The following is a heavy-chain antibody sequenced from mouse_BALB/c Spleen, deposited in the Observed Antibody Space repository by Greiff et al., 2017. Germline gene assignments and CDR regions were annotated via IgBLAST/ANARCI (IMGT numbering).Heavy chain of an antibody. V-gene: IGHV3-6*02. Sequence: DVKLQESGPGLVKPSQSLSLTCSVTGYSITSGYYWNWIRQFPGNKLEWMGYISYDGSNNYNPSLKNRISITRDTSKNQFFLKLNSVTTEDTATYYCARDRYYDGAMDYWGQGTSVTVSS. D-gene: IGHD1-1*01. CDR3: ARDRYYDGAMDY. CDR1: GYSITSGYY. J-gene: IGHJ4*01. CDR2: ISYDGSN.